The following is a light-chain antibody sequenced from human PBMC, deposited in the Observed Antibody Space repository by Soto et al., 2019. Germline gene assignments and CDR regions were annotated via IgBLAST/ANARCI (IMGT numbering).Light chain of an antibody. J-gene: IGLJ2*01. CDR1: SSNIGAGYD. Sequence: QSVLTQPPSVSGAPGQRVTISCTGSSSNIGAGYDVQWYKQLPGTAPKLLIFRNSNRPSGVPDRFSGSKSGTSASLAITGLKAEDEADYYCQSYDSSLSGVVFGGGTKLTVL. V-gene: IGLV1-40*01. CDR3: QSYDSSLSGVV. CDR2: RNS.